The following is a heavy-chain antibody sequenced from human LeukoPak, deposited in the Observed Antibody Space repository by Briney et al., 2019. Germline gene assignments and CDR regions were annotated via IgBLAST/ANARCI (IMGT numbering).Heavy chain of an antibody. D-gene: IGHD3-3*01. Sequence: GRSLRLSCAASGFTFSSYAMHWVRQAPGKGLEWVAVISYDGSNKYYADSVKGRFTISRDNAKNSLYLQMNSLRAEDTAVYYCARGGSGYYDFWSGDYYYYMDVWGKGTTVTVSS. V-gene: IGHV3-30*04. CDR2: ISYDGSNK. CDR1: GFTFSSYA. J-gene: IGHJ6*03. CDR3: ARGGSGYYDFWSGDYYYYMDV.